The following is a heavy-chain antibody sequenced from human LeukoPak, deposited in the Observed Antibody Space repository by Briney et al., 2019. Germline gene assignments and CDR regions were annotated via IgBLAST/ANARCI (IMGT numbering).Heavy chain of an antibody. D-gene: IGHD3-16*01. CDR1: GFTFSSYE. J-gene: IGHJ4*02. CDR2: ISSSSSYI. CDR3: AREGPAGEPTANPNDY. V-gene: IGHV3-21*01. Sequence: GGSLRLSCAASGFTFSSYEMNWVRQAPGKGLEWVSSISSSSSYIYYADSVKGRFTISRDNAKNSLYLQMNSLRAEDTAVYYCAREGPAGEPTANPNDYWGQGTLVTVSS.